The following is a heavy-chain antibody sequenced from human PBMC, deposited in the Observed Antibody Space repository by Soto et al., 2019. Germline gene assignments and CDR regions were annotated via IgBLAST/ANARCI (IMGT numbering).Heavy chain of an antibody. CDR1: GGSISSYY. V-gene: IGHV4-4*07. J-gene: IGHJ4*02. Sequence: TSETLSLTCTVSGGSISSYYWSWIRQSAGRGLEWIGRIYTSGSTYYIPSLKSRVTISVDTSKNQFSLKLSSVTAADTAVYYCARGAGSSSSTSPRNYFDYWGQGTLVTVSS. D-gene: IGHD6-6*01. CDR2: IYTSGST. CDR3: ARGAGSSSSTSPRNYFDY.